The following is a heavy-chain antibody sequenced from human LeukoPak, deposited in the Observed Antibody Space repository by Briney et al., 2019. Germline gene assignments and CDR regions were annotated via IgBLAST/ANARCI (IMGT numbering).Heavy chain of an antibody. V-gene: IGHV3-49*03. J-gene: IGHJ6*03. CDR2: IRSKAYGGTT. D-gene: IGHD6-13*01. Sequence: GGSLRLSCTASGFTFGDYAMSWFRQAPGKGLEWVGFIRSKAYGGTTEDAASVKGRFTISRDDSKSIGYLQMNSLKTEDTAVYYCTREEYSSTWRYYYYYMDVWGKGTTVTVSS. CDR1: GFTFGDYA. CDR3: TREEYSSTWRYYYYYMDV.